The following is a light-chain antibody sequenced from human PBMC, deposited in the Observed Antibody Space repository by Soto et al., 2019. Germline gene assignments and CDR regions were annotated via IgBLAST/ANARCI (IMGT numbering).Light chain of an antibody. CDR3: QHYNNWPT. Sequence: EIGMTQSPGTLSVSPGERATLSFRASPSVSSNLAWYQQKPGQAPRLRLYGASTRSTGIPARFSGSGSGTEFSLTISSLQSEDFAVYYGQHYNNWPTFGQGTKLEIK. J-gene: IGKJ2*01. CDR2: GAS. CDR1: PSVSSN. V-gene: IGKV3D-15*01.